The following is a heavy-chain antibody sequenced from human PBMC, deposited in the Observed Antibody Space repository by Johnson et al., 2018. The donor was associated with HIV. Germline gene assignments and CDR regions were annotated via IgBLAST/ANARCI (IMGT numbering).Heavy chain of an antibody. J-gene: IGHJ3*02. CDR1: GFTFNRAW. CDR3: TTGPVGATKGGGAFDI. CDR2: VKSITDGGTT. Sequence: VQLVESGGGLVKPGGSLRVSCAASGFTFNRAWMSWVRQAPGKGLAWVGRVKSITDGGTTDYTAPVTGRFTISRDDSKNTLYLLMNSLKTDDTAVYYCTTGPVGATKGGGAFDIWGLGTMVTVSS. V-gene: IGHV3-15*01. D-gene: IGHD1-26*01.